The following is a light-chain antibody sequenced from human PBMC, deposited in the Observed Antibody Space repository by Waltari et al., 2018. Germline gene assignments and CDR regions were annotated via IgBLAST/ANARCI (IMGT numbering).Light chain of an antibody. CDR2: EVS. V-gene: IGLV2-14*01. J-gene: IGLJ2*01. CDR3: SSYTRSDTVL. CDR1: SSDVGGHNY. Sequence: SGFPGQSITISCTGTSSDVGGHNYVSWYQQPPGKAPKLMIYEVSYRPSGVSNRFSASKSGNTASLTISGLQADDEADYYCSSYTRSDTVLFGGGTKLSVL.